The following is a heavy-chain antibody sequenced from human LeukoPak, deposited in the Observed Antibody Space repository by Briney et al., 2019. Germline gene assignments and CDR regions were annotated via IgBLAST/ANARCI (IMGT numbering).Heavy chain of an antibody. J-gene: IGHJ3*01. CDR2: IWNDGSNK. Sequence: PGGSLRLSCAASGFTFSIYGMHWVRQAPGKGLEWVAVIWNDGSNKYYADSEKGRFTISRDNSKNTLYLQMSSLRAEDTAVYYCARPSGTWGAFDVWGHGTVVTVSS. CDR3: ARPSGTWGAFDV. V-gene: IGHV3-33*01. CDR1: GFTFSIYG. D-gene: IGHD2-15*01.